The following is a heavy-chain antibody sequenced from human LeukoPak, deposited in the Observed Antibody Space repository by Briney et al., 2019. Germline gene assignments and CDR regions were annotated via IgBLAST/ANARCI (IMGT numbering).Heavy chain of an antibody. CDR3: TRENWHLDY. Sequence: GGSLRLSCAASGFTFSTYSMNWVRQAPGKGLEWVSYISSLSGTINYADSVKGRFSISRDNAKNSLYLQMNSLRAEDAAVYYCTRENWHLDYWGQGNLVTVSS. J-gene: IGHJ4*02. CDR1: GFTFSTYS. V-gene: IGHV3-48*04. CDR2: ISSLSGTI.